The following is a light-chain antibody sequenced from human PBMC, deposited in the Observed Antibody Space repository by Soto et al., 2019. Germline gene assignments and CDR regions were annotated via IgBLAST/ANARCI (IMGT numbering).Light chain of an antibody. CDR2: EVN. Sequence: QSALTQPASLSGSPGQSITISCTGTSSDIGAYDYVSWFQQHPGKAPKLMISEVNNRPSGVSNRFSGSKSGNTAYLTISGLQVEDEAEYFCFSFPTSSTHLFGTGT. CDR3: FSFPTSSTHL. CDR1: SSDIGAYDY. V-gene: IGLV2-14*01. J-gene: IGLJ1*01.